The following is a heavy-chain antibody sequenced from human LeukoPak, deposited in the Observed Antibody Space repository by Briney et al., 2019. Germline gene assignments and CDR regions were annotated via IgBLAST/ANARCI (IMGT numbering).Heavy chain of an antibody. CDR3: ARDYYGSGSPNWFDP. J-gene: IGHJ5*02. Sequence: GGSLRLSCAASGFTFSSYWMHWVRQAPGKELVWVSRINSDGSSTSYADSVKGRFTISRDNAKNTLYLQMNSLRAEDTAVYYCARDYYGSGSPNWFDPWGQGTLVTVSS. CDR2: INSDGSST. D-gene: IGHD3-10*01. CDR1: GFTFSSYW. V-gene: IGHV3-74*01.